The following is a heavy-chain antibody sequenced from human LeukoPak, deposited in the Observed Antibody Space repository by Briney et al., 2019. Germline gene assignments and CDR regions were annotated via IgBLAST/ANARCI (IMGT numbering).Heavy chain of an antibody. J-gene: IGHJ4*02. Sequence: PGGSLRLSCAASGFAFNSYNMNWVRQAPGKGLEWISYIGSSGSPTHYADSVKGRFTISRDNSKNTLYLQMNSLRAEDTAVYYRARDGRDGGFDYWGQGTLVTVSS. CDR1: GFAFNSYN. D-gene: IGHD5-24*01. V-gene: IGHV3-48*01. CDR2: IGSSGSPT. CDR3: ARDGRDGGFDY.